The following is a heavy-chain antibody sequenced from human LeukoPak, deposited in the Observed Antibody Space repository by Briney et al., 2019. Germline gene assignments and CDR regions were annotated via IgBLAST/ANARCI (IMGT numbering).Heavy chain of an antibody. D-gene: IGHD4-23*01. J-gene: IGHJ4*02. V-gene: IGHV3-23*01. CDR1: GFTFTSYA. CDR2: ISGSGGIT. CDR3: AKERGNNGGNTNGYFDY. Sequence: PGGSLRLSCAASGFTFTSYAMSWVRRAPGKGLEWVSVISGSGGITYSADSVKGRFSISRDNSKNTPYLQMNSLRAEDTAAYYCAKERGNNGGNTNGYFDYWGQGTLVTVSS.